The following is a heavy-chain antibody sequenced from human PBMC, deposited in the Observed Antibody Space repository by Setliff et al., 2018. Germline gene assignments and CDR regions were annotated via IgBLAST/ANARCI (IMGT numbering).Heavy chain of an antibody. CDR3: ARSFSRREKFLLDY. V-gene: IGHV4-59*10. CDR1: GGSFSGYY. J-gene: IGHJ4*02. CDR2: IYIGGSA. Sequence: SETLSLTCAVYGGSFSGYYWSWIRQPAGKGLEWIGHIYIGGSANYNPSLKSRVTISMDTSKNQFSLKVSSVTAADTAVYYCARSFSRREKFLLDYWGQGALVTVSS.